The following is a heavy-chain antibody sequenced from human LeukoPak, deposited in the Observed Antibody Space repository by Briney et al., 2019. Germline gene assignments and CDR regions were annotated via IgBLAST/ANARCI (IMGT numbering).Heavy chain of an antibody. CDR3: ANDTPTVEYDY. V-gene: IGHV3-38-3*01. J-gene: IGHJ4*02. CDR1: GFTVSSNE. CDR2: ISGGST. Sequence: GGSLRLSCAASGFTVSSNEMSWVRQAPGKGLEWVSSISGGSTYYADSRKGRFTISIDNSKNTLHLQMNSLRAEDTAVYYCANDTPTVEYDYWGQGTLVTVSS. D-gene: IGHD3-3*01.